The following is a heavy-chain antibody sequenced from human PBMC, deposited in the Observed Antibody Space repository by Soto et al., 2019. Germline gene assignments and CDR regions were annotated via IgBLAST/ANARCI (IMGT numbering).Heavy chain of an antibody. V-gene: IGHV3-66*01. CDR2: IYSGGRT. D-gene: IGHD3-3*01. CDR3: ARDTYDDY. Sequence: ESGGGLVQPGGSLRLSCAASGVTVRNNYMSWVRQAPGKGLEWVSVIYSGGRTYYADSVKGRFINSRDSSKNTLYLQMNSLRAEDTAVYYCARDTYDDYRGQGTLVTVSS. J-gene: IGHJ4*02. CDR1: GVTVRNNY.